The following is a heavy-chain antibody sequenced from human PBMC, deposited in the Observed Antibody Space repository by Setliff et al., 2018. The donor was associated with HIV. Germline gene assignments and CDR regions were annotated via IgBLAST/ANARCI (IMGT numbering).Heavy chain of an antibody. CDR1: GFTFRSYA. CDR3: ARASYYYDSSGYYFGH. J-gene: IGHJ4*02. CDR2: ISNDGSNE. Sequence: PGGSLRLSCAASGFTFRSYAMHWVRQAPGKGLEWVAVISNDGSNEYYADSVKGRFTISRDNSKNTLWLQMNSLKAEDTAVYYCARASYYYDSSGYYFGHWGQGTLVTVSS. D-gene: IGHD3-22*01. V-gene: IGHV3-30*01.